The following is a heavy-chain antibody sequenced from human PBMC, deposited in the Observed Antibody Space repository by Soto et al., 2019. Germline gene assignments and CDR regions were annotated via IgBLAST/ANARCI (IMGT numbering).Heavy chain of an antibody. D-gene: IGHD1-26*01. V-gene: IGHV4-31*03. Sequence: QVQLQESGPGLVKPSQTLSLTCTVSGGSTSVGGYSWTGFRQHPGRGLEWIGYIYYSGSTYYNPSLKSRVTISVDTSKNQFSLKLSSVTAADTAVYYCAREVGWDRNYRNFDYWGQGTLVTVSS. CDR2: IYYSGST. CDR3: AREVGWDRNYRNFDY. CDR1: GGSTSVGGYS. J-gene: IGHJ4*02.